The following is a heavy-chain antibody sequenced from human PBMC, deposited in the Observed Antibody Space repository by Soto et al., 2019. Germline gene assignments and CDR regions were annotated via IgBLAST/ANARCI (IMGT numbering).Heavy chain of an antibody. CDR1: GFTFSSYS. Sequence: PGGSLRLSCAASGFTFSSYSMNWVRQAPGKGLEWVSSISSSSSYIYYADSVKGRFTISRDNAKNSLYLQMNSLRAEDTAVYYCAREGLELFGNWFDSWGQGTLVTVSS. CDR3: AREGLELFGNWFDS. D-gene: IGHD1-7*01. V-gene: IGHV3-21*01. J-gene: IGHJ5*01. CDR2: ISSSSSYI.